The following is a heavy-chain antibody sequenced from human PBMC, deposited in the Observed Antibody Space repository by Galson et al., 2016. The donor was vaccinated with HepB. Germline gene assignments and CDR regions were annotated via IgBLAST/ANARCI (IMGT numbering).Heavy chain of an antibody. CDR2: IYYSGIT. D-gene: IGHD3-3*01. CDR1: GVSVSSLY. V-gene: IGHV4-59*02. CDR3: ARGGYDFWSGPGSGWFDP. Sequence: ETLSLTCTVSGVSVSSLYWSWIRQPPGKGLEWIGYIYYSGITNYNPSLKSRVTISVDTSKNQFSLKLSSVTAADTAVYYCARGGYDFWSGPGSGWFDPWGQGTLVTVSS. J-gene: IGHJ5*02.